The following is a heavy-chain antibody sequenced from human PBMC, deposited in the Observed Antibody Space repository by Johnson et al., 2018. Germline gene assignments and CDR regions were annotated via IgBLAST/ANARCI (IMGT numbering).Heavy chain of an antibody. CDR3: AKDLVGGLGFGNSVSCPGLHF. Sequence: EVQLVESGGDLVQPGGALRLSCVASGFIFDDYAMHWVRQVPGKGLEWVSGINWSGADTGYGASVKGRFTISRADAKNTLYLNMDTLKAEDTALYYCAKDLVGGLGFGNSVSCPGLHFWGQGTLVTVSA. J-gene: IGHJ4*02. V-gene: IGHV3-9*01. CDR1: GFIFDDYA. D-gene: IGHD2-2*01. CDR2: INWSGADT.